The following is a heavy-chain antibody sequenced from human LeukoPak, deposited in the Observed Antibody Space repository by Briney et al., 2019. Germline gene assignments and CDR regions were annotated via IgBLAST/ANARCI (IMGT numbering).Heavy chain of an antibody. D-gene: IGHD3-10*01. CDR1: GFTFSSYA. J-gene: IGHJ6*04. CDR3: ARELGRGSGSLYYGMDV. V-gene: IGHV3-30*04. CDR2: ISYDGSNK. Sequence: GGSLRLSCAASGFTFSSYAMHWARQAPGKGLEWVAVISYDGSNKYYADSVKGRFTISRDNSKNTLYLQMNSLRAEDTAVYYCARELGRGSGSLYYGMDVWGKGTTVTVSS.